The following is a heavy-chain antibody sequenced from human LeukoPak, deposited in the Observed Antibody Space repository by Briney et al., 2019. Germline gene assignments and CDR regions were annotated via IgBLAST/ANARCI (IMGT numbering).Heavy chain of an antibody. V-gene: IGHV1-18*01. CDR3: ARGPPIVATIDSGWFDP. CDR2: ISAYNGNT. Sequence: GASVKVSCKASGYTFTSYGISWVRQAPGQGLEWMGWISAYNGNTNYAQKLQGRVTMTTDTSTSTAYMELRSLRSDNTAVYYCARGPPIVATIDSGWFDPWGQGTLVTVSP. D-gene: IGHD5-12*01. J-gene: IGHJ5*02. CDR1: GYTFTSYG.